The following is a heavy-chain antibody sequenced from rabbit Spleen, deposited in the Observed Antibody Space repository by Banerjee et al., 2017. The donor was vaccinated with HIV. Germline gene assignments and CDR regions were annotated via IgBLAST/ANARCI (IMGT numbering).Heavy chain of an antibody. J-gene: IGHJ4*01. CDR3: ARDLAGAIGWNFSL. CDR1: GFSFSNKAV. V-gene: IGHV1S45*01. CDR2: INGVTGKA. D-gene: IGHD4-1*01. Sequence: QEQLLESGGGLVKPEGSLKLSCTASGFSFSNKAVMCWVRQAPGKGLEWIACINGVTGKAVYASWAKGRFTFSKTSSTTVTLQMTSLTAADTATYFCARDLAGAIGWNFSLWGPGTLVTVS.